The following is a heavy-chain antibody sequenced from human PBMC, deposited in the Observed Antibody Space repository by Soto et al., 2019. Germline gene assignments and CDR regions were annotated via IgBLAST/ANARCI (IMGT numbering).Heavy chain of an antibody. CDR3: AKDGGAAGYFGNWLDP. V-gene: IGHV1-69*15. CDR1: GGTFSNYA. D-gene: IGHD5-12*01. CDR2: IIPIFGTT. Sequence: QVQLVQSGAEVKKPGSSVKVSCKASGGTFSNYAITWVRQAPGQGLEWVGRIIPIFGTTNVAQKFQGRVTITADEATTTANMELSGLRSDDTAVYYWAKDGGAAGYFGNWLDPWGPGTLVTVSS. J-gene: IGHJ5*02.